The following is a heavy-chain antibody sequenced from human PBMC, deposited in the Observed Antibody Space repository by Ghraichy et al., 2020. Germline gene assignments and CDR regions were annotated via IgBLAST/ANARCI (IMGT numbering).Heavy chain of an antibody. D-gene: IGHD3-3*01. CDR1: GFTFGTYI. CDR3: ARDLTVLHGGEWYAEPRYYYYGMDV. J-gene: IGHJ6*02. Sequence: GGSLRLSCEASGFTFGTYIMNWVRQAPGKGLEWVSYIGSSTSTMHYADSVKGRFTISRDNAKNSLYLQMNSLRAEDTAVYYCARDLTVLHGGEWYAEPRYYYYGMDVWGQGTTVTVSS. CDR2: IGSSTSTM. V-gene: IGHV3-48*01.